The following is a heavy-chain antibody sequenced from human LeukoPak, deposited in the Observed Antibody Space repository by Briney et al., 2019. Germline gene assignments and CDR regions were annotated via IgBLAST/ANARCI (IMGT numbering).Heavy chain of an antibody. J-gene: IGHJ3*02. CDR1: GFTFSRYW. V-gene: IGHV3-74*01. Sequence: GGSLRLSCAASGFTFSRYWMHWVRQAPGKGLVRVSRIDSDESSTINADSVKGRFTISRDNAKNTLYLQMNSLRVEDTALYFCARGGSPPEALGDAFDIWGQGTMVTVSS. CDR3: ARGGSPPEALGDAFDI. D-gene: IGHD1-26*01. CDR2: IDSDESST.